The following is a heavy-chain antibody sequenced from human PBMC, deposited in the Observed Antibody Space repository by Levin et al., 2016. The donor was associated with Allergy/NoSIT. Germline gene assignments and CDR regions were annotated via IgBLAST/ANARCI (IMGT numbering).Heavy chain of an antibody. V-gene: IGHV1-18*01. J-gene: IGHJ6*02. CDR3: AGSGYSSSHQAVYYYYGMDV. Sequence: WVRQAPGQGLEWMGWISAYNGNTNYAQKLQGRVTMTTDTSTSTAYMKLRSLRSDDTAVYYCAGSGYSSSHQAVYYYYGMDVWGQGTTVTVSS. D-gene: IGHD6-13*01. CDR2: ISAYNGNT.